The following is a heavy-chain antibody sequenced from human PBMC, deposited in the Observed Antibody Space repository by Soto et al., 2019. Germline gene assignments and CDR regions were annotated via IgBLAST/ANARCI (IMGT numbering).Heavy chain of an antibody. CDR2: IWHDGGNK. J-gene: IGHJ4*02. V-gene: IGHV3-33*01. CDR1: GFTFSSYG. D-gene: IGHD3-16*01. Sequence: GGSLRLSCAASGFTFSSYGMHWVRQAPGKGLEWVAFIWHDGGNKFYAESVKGRFTISRDNSKNTLYLQMTSLSAEDTAMYYCARDGDVNTGFGKDYWGQGTLVTAPQ. CDR3: ARDGDVNTGFGKDY.